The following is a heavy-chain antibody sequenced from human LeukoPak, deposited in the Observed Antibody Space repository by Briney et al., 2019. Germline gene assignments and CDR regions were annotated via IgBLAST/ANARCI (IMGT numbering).Heavy chain of an antibody. CDR3: ARDYEHGSGDY. CDR1: GFTFSSYW. CDR2: IKEDGSEK. J-gene: IGHJ4*02. Sequence: PGRSLRLSCAASGFTFSSYWMSWVRQAPGKGLEWMANIKEDGSEKYYVDSVKGRFTISRDNAKNSLYLQMNSLRAEDTAVYYCARDYEHGSGDYWGQGTLVTVSS. V-gene: IGHV3-7*01. D-gene: IGHD3-16*01.